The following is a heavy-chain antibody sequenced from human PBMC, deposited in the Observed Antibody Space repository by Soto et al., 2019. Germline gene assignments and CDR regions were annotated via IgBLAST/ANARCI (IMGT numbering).Heavy chain of an antibody. J-gene: IGHJ3*02. V-gene: IGHV3-53*01. D-gene: IGHD3-22*01. CDR2: IYSGGST. Sequence: EVQLVESGGGLIQPGGSLRLSCAASGFTVSSNYMSWVRQAPGKGLEWVSVIYSGGSTYYADSVKGRFTISRDNSKNTLYLQMHSLRAEDTALYYCAKGAYYYDSSGYFDAFDIWGQGTMVTVSS. CDR1: GFTVSSNY. CDR3: AKGAYYYDSSGYFDAFDI.